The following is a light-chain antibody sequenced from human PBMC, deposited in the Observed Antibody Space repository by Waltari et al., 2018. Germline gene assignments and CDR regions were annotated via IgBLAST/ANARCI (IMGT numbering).Light chain of an antibody. V-gene: IGLV2-14*03. Sequence: QSALTQPASVSGSPGQSITISCTGTASDLGNYDHVSWYQQPPGKAPNLIIYDVANRPSGVSDRFSGSKSGNTASLTISGLQAEDEADYYCKSFTNRLTYVFGSGTKVSV. CDR1: ASDLGNYDH. J-gene: IGLJ1*01. CDR3: KSFTNRLTYV. CDR2: DVA.